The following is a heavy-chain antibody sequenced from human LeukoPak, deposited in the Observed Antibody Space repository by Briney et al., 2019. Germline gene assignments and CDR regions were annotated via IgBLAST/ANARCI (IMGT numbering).Heavy chain of an antibody. D-gene: IGHD2-15*01. CDR1: GYTFTSYY. V-gene: IGHV1-46*01. Sequence: ASVKVSCKASGYTFTSYYMHWVRQAPGQGLEWMGIINPSGGSTSYAQKFQGRVTMTRDTSTSTVYVELSSLRSEDTAVYYCARGRCSGGSCYSHSNWFDPWGQGLLVTVST. CDR2: INPSGGST. J-gene: IGHJ5*02. CDR3: ARGRCSGGSCYSHSNWFDP.